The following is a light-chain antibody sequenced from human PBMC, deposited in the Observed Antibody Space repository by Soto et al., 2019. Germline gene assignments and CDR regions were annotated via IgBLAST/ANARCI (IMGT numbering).Light chain of an antibody. CDR3: QQYHTYSIT. Sequence: DIQMTQSPSTLSASVGDRVTITCRASQSISSWLAWYQQKPGKAPNLLIYDASTLERGVPSRFRGTGSGTEFTLTIDRLQPDDFETYYCQQYHTYSITFGQGTRLEIK. J-gene: IGKJ5*01. V-gene: IGKV1-5*01. CDR2: DAS. CDR1: QSISSW.